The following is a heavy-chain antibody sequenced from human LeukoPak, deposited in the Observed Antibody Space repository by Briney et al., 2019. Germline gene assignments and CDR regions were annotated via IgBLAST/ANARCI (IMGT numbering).Heavy chain of an antibody. CDR2: ISYDGSNK. Sequence: GGSLRLSCAASGFTFSSYAMHWVRQAPGKGLEWVAVISYDGSNKYYADSVKGRFTISRDNSKNTLYLQMNSLRAEDTAVYYCAKVLSKIYIYGPFDYWGQGSLVTVSS. V-gene: IGHV3-30-3*01. D-gene: IGHD3-10*01. CDR1: GFTFSSYA. CDR3: AKVLSKIYIYGPFDY. J-gene: IGHJ4*02.